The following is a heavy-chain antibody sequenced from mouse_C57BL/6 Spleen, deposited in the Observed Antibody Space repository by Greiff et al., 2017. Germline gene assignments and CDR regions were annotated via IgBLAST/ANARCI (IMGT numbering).Heavy chain of an antibody. CDR1: GYTFTSYW. CDR2: IDPSDSDT. Sequence: QVQLQQPGAELVRPGSSVKLSCKASGYTFTSYWMHWVKQRPIQGLEWIGNIDPSDSDTHYNQKFKDKATLTVDKSSSTAYMQLSSLTSEDSAVYYCARRYGSSFYYAMDYWGQGTSVTVAS. V-gene: IGHV1-52*01. J-gene: IGHJ4*01. D-gene: IGHD1-1*01. CDR3: ARRYGSSFYYAMDY.